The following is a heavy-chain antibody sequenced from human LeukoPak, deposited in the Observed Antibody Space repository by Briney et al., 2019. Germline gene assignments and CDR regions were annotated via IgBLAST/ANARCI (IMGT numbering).Heavy chain of an antibody. CDR1: GFTFSDHY. V-gene: IGHV3-23*01. J-gene: IGHJ3*02. Sequence: GGSLRLSCAASGFTFSDHYMDWVRQAPGKGLEWVSAISGSGGSTYYADSVKGRFTISRDNSKNTLYLQMNSLRAEDTAVYYCAKDRDRYDSDAFDIWGQGTMVTVSS. CDR2: ISGSGGST. CDR3: AKDRDRYDSDAFDI. D-gene: IGHD3-22*01.